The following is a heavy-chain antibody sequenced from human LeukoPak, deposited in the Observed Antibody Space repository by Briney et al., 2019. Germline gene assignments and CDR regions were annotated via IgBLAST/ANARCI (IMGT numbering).Heavy chain of an antibody. Sequence: PGGSLRLSCTASGVPFSDNFMGWLRQAPGKGLEWVSYISSRGDTIHYSDAVKGRFSISRDNSKRSLYLQINRLRIDDTAVYYCARGGYGCTFNQWGQGTLVSVSS. J-gene: IGHJ4*02. V-gene: IGHV3-11*01. CDR3: ARGGYGCTFNQ. CDR1: GVPFSDNF. D-gene: IGHD2/OR15-2a*01. CDR2: ISSRGDTI.